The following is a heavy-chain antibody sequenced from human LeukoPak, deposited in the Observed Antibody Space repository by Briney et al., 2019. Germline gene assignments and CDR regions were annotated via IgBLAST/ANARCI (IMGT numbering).Heavy chain of an antibody. CDR1: GYTFTTYD. CDR3: ARDVSGYDYWVY. J-gene: IGHJ4*02. D-gene: IGHD5-12*01. CDR2: ISAYNGNT. Sequence: ASVKVSCKASGYTFTTYDINWVRQAPGQGLEWMGWISAYNGNTNYAQKFQGRVTMTTDTSTSTAYMELRSLRSDDTAVYYCARDVSGYDYWVYWGQGTLVTVSS. V-gene: IGHV1-18*01.